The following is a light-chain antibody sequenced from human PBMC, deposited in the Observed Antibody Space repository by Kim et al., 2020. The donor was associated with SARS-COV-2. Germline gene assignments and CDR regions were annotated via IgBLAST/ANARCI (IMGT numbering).Light chain of an antibody. V-gene: IGLV2-8*01. CDR3: SSYGGNNNWV. J-gene: IGLJ3*02. CDR1: MSDIVGYNH. Sequence: GRLVSPPIPETMSDIVGYNHVAWYQQHPGKAPKHSIDEVSEWPSGFPDRFAGSKSGNTASLTVSGLQADDEANYYCSSYGGNNNWVFGGGTQLTVL. CDR2: EVS.